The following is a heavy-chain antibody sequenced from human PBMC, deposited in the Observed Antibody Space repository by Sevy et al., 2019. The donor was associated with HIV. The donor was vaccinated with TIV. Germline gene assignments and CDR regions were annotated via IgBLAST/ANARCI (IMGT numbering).Heavy chain of an antibody. J-gene: IGHJ4*02. V-gene: IGHV3-30*03. CDR2: ISYDGNKK. CDR3: ARDEGWYNYAPSDY. CDR1: GFSFSSNG. Sequence: GGSLRLSCAASGFSFSSNGMHWVLQAPGKGLEWQSVISYDGNKKYYADSVKGRFTISRDNSKNTLYLQMNSLRPEDTAVYYCARDEGWYNYAPSDYWGQGTLVTVSS. D-gene: IGHD1-1*01.